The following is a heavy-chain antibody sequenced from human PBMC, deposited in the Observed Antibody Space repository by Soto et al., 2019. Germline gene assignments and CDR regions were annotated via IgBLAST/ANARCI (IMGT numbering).Heavy chain of an antibody. J-gene: IGHJ5*02. D-gene: IGHD2-8*02. V-gene: IGHV4-4*02. CDR2: ILHDGSS. CDR3: ARHEGWTGPDQ. CDR1: GASIGSGGW. Sequence: SETLSLTCAVSGASIGSGGWWTWVRQPPGKGPEWIAEILHDGSSNYRPSLKSRVTISVDKSQNQFSLNVFSVTAADTAVYYCARHEGWTGPDQWGQGTLVTVSS.